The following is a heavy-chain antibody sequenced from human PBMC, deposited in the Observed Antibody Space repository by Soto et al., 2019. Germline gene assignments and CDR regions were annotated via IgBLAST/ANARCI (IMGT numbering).Heavy chain of an antibody. J-gene: IGHJ5*02. CDR1: GYRFAGYL. CDR2: IYPDNSDT. CDR3: AIQGATAATLPVIWFDP. V-gene: IGHV5-51*01. D-gene: IGHD6-13*01. Sequence: VQLVQSGAEVKKPGESLQISCKGAGYRFAGYLIACARQLPVKGLEWMGIIYPDNSDTRYSRSFQGQVTISAYKSIRTAYLQWSRLKASDPAVYYWAIQGATAATLPVIWFDPWGQGTLVPVS.